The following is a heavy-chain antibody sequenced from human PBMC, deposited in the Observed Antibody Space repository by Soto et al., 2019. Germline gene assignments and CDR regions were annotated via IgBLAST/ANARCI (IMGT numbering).Heavy chain of an antibody. Sequence: GGSLRLSCAASGFTFSSYWMSWVRQAPGKGLEWVANIKQDGSEKYYVDSVKGRFTISRDNAKNSLYLQMNSLRAEDTAVYYCARDDPNYDYIWGSLSGDYWGQGTLVTVSS. CDR1: GFTFSSYW. CDR2: IKQDGSEK. CDR3: ARDDPNYDYIWGSLSGDY. J-gene: IGHJ4*02. V-gene: IGHV3-7*01. D-gene: IGHD3-16*01.